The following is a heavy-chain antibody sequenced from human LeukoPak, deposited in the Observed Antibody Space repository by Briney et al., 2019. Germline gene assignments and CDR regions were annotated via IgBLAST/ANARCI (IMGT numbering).Heavy chain of an antibody. CDR2: INHSGST. V-gene: IGHV4-34*01. CDR1: GGSFSGYY. CDR3: ARGRFRAAAGRGYIDP. Sequence: PSETLSLTCAVYGGSFSGYYWSWIRQPPGKGLEWIGEINHSGSTNYNPSLKSRVTISVDTSKNQFSLRLSSVTAADTAVYYCARGRFRAAAGRGYIDPWGQGTLVTVSS. J-gene: IGHJ5*02. D-gene: IGHD6-13*01.